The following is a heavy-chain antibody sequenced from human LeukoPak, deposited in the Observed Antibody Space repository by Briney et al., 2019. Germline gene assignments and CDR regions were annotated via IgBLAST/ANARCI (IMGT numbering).Heavy chain of an antibody. J-gene: IGHJ4*02. CDR3: AKGSQQWLVWYDY. Sequence: GGSLRLSCAASGFTFSSYAMSWVRQAPGKGLEWVSAISGSGGNTYYADSVKGRFTISRDNSKNTLYLQMNSLRAEDTAVYYCAKGSQQWLVWYDYWGQGTLVTVSS. CDR1: GFTFSSYA. V-gene: IGHV3-23*01. CDR2: ISGSGGNT. D-gene: IGHD6-19*01.